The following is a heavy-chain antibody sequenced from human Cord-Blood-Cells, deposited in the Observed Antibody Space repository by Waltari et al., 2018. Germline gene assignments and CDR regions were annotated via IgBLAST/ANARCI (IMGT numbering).Heavy chain of an antibody. CDR2: IYYKGST. CDR1: GGSISSGGYY. CDR3: AAPYYDILTGYYNFDY. Sequence: QVQLQESGPGLVKPSQTLSLTCTVSGGSISSGGYYWSWIRQHPGKGLEWVVYIYYKGSTYYHPSLKSRVTISVDTSKNQFSLKLSSVTAADTAVYYCAAPYYDILTGYYNFDYWGQGTLVTVSS. J-gene: IGHJ4*02. D-gene: IGHD3-9*01. V-gene: IGHV4-31*03.